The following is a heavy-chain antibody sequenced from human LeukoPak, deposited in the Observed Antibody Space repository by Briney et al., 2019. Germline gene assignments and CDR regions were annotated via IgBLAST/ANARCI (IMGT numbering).Heavy chain of an antibody. CDR1: TASLSSYY. CDR2: ISNSGST. Sequence: PSETLSLTRTVPTASLSSYYWGWIRQPPGKVLGWVGYISNSGSTNYTHTLKSRVTMSRDTSKNKSSLKLSSVTAADTAVYYCARAPLSGTYWFDPWGQGTLVTVSS. CDR3: ARAPLSGTYWFDP. V-gene: IGHV4-59*01. D-gene: IGHD1-26*01. J-gene: IGHJ5*02.